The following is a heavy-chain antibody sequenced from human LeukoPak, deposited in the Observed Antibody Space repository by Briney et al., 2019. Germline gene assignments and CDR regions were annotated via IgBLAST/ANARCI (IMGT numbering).Heavy chain of an antibody. V-gene: IGHV4-59*12. CDR3: ARDVPYCSSTSCYSSYYGMDV. CDR1: GASIRSYY. CDR2: IYNSGST. J-gene: IGHJ6*02. D-gene: IGHD2-2*01. Sequence: PSETLSLTCTVSGASIRSYYWSWIRQPPGKGLEWIGDIYNSGSTNYNPSLKSRVTISVDTSKNQFSLKLSSVTAADTAVYYCARDVPYCSSTSCYSSYYGMDVWGQGTTVTVSS.